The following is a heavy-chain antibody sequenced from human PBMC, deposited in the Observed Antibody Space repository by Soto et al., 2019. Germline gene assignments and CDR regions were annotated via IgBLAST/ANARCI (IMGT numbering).Heavy chain of an antibody. CDR1: GFTFSSYG. Sequence: QVQLVESGGGVVQPGRSLRLSCAASGFTFSSYGMHWVRQAPGKGLEWLSVISSDGSNKYYPDSVKGRFTISRDNSKNTLYLQMNSLRAEDTAVYYCAKDYSIIVVPAATDYYYGMDVWGQGTTVTVSS. CDR2: ISSDGSNK. J-gene: IGHJ6*02. D-gene: IGHD2-2*01. CDR3: AKDYSIIVVPAATDYYYGMDV. V-gene: IGHV3-30*18.